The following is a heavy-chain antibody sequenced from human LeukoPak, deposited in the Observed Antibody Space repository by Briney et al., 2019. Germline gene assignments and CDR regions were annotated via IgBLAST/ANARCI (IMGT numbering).Heavy chain of an antibody. CDR3: ARAVKAMSKYYYYYVDV. V-gene: IGHV4-4*07. J-gene: IGHJ6*03. CDR1: GGSISSYY. Sequence: SETLSLTCTVSGGSISSYYWSWIRQPAGKGLEWIGRIYTSGSTNYNPSLKSRVTMSVDTSKNQFSLKLSSVTAADTAVYYCARAVKAMSKYYYYYVDVWGKGTTVTVSS. D-gene: IGHD5-18*01. CDR2: IYTSGST.